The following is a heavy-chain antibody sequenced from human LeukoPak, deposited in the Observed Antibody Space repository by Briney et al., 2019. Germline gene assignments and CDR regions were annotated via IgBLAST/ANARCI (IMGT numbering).Heavy chain of an antibody. CDR2: IIPIFGTA. J-gene: IGHJ2*01. CDR1: GGTFSSYA. V-gene: IGHV1-69*13. CDR3: ARGAMAGTLHFDL. D-gene: IGHD6-19*01. Sequence: GASVKVSCKASGGTFSSYAISWVRQAPGQGLEWMGGIIPIFGTANYAQKFQGRVTITADESTSTAYMELSSLRSEDTAVYYCARGAMAGTLHFDLWGRGTLVTVSS.